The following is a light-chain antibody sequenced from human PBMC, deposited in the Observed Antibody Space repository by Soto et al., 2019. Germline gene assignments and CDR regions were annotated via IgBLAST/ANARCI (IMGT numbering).Light chain of an antibody. J-gene: IGKJ4*01. V-gene: IGKV3-15*01. CDR3: QQYNVWPPGLT. Sequence: EIILTQSPATLSVSPGERATLSCRASQSVSYNLAWYQQKPGQGPMLLIYCASTRASGIPARFSGSGSGTEFTLTISSLQSEDVAVYYCQQYNVWPPGLTFGGGTRVDI. CDR2: CAS. CDR1: QSVSYN.